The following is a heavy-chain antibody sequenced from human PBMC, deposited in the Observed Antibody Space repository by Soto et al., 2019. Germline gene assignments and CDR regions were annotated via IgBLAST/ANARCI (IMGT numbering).Heavy chain of an antibody. D-gene: IGHD6-19*01. V-gene: IGHV1-69*06. CDR3: ALSVAGIHIGLGPYYYYYYGIDV. CDR2: IIPIFGTA. CDR1: GSTFSSYA. J-gene: IGHJ6*02. Sequence: QVQLVQSGAEVKKPGSSVKVSCKASGSTFSSYAISWVRQAPGQGLEWMGGIIPIFGTANYAQKFQGRVTITADKSTSTAYMELSSLRSEDTAVYYCALSVAGIHIGLGPYYYYYYGIDVWGQGTTVTVSS.